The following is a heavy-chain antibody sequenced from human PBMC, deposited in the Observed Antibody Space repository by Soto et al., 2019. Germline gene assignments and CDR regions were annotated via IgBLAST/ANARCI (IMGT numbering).Heavy chain of an antibody. CDR3: ARFRRGYSYGYYYYGMDV. D-gene: IGHD5-18*01. V-gene: IGHV4-31*03. CDR2: IYYSGST. Sequence: SETLSLPCTVSGGSISSGGYYWSWIRQHPGKGLEWFGYIYYSGSTYYNPSLKSRVTISVDTAKDQFSLKLSSVTAADTAVYDCARFRRGYSYGYYYYGMDVVGQGTTVTVSS. J-gene: IGHJ6*02. CDR1: GGSISSGGYY.